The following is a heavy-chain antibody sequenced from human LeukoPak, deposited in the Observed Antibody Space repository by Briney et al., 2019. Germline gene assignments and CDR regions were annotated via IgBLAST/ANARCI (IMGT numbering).Heavy chain of an antibody. V-gene: IGHV4-34*01. CDR2: INHSGST. Sequence: SETLSLTCAVYGGSFSGYYWSWIRQPPGKGLEWIGEINHSGSTNYNPSLKSRVTISVDTSKNQFSLKLSSVTAADTAVYCCSIWFGEGLDYWGQGTLVTVSS. CDR1: GGSFSGYY. D-gene: IGHD3-10*01. J-gene: IGHJ4*02. CDR3: SIWFGEGLDY.